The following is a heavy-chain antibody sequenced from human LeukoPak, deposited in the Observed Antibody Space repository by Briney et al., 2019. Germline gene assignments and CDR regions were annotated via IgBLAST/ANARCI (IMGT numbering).Heavy chain of an antibody. CDR1: GGSSSSGSYY. Sequence: PSETLSLTCTVSGGSSSSGSYYWSWIRQPAGKGLEWIGRIYTSGSTNYNPSLKSRVTITVDTSKNQLSLKLSSVTAADTAVYYCARGAAAGDYWGQGTLVTASS. V-gene: IGHV4-61*02. D-gene: IGHD6-13*01. CDR3: ARGAAAGDY. J-gene: IGHJ4*02. CDR2: IYTSGST.